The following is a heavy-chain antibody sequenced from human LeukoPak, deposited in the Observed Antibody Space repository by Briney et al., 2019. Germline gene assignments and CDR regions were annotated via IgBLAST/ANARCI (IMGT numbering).Heavy chain of an antibody. J-gene: IGHJ4*02. V-gene: IGHV3-23*01. D-gene: IGHD3-22*01. CDR2: ISDSGGRT. Sequence: GGSLRLSCAVSGITLSNYGMSWVRQAPGKGLEWVAGISDSGGRTNYADSVQGRFTIARDNPKNTLYLQMNSLRAEDTAVYFCAKRGVVIRVILVGFHKEAYYFDSWGQGALVTVSS. CDR3: AKRGVVIRVILVGFHKEAYYFDS. CDR1: GITLSNYG.